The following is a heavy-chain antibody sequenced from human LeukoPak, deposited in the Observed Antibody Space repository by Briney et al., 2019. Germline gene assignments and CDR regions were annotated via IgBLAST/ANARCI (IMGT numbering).Heavy chain of an antibody. CDR1: GGSISSHD. J-gene: IGHJ4*02. D-gene: IGHD2-2*01. CDR3: AREDRTYQLSDY. V-gene: IGHV4-30-4*08. CDR2: IYYSGST. Sequence: PSETLSLTCTVSGGSISSHDWSWIRQPPGKGLEWVGYIYYSGSTYYNPSLKSRVTISVDTSKNQFSLKLSSVTAADTAVYYCAREDRTYQLSDYWGQGTLVTVSS.